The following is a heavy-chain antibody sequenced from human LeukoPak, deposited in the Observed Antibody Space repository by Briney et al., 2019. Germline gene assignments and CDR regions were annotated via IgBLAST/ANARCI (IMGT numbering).Heavy chain of an antibody. V-gene: IGHV4-4*02. CDR2: IYHSGST. J-gene: IGHJ5*02. CDR3: ARAINRIAAAGVFDP. D-gene: IGHD6-13*01. Sequence: PSATLSLTCAVSGGSISSSNWWSWVRQPPGKGLEWIGEIYHSGSTNYNPSLKSRATISVDKSKNQFSLKLSSVTAADTAVYYCARAINRIAAAGVFDPWGQGTLVTVSS. CDR1: GGSISSSNW.